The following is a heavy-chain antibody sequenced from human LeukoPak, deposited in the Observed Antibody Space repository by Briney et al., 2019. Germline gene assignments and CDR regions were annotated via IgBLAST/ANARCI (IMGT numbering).Heavy chain of an antibody. D-gene: IGHD3-22*01. CDR2: IWYDGSNK. J-gene: IGHJ6*02. Sequence: GGSLRLSCAASGFTFSSYGMHWVRQAPGKGLEWVAVIWYDGSNKYYADSVKGRFTISRDNYKNTLYLQMNSLRAEDTAVYYCARDSGIYDSSGYYGLSYYGMDVWGQGTTVTVSS. CDR1: GFTFSSYG. CDR3: ARDSGIYDSSGYYGLSYYGMDV. V-gene: IGHV3-33*01.